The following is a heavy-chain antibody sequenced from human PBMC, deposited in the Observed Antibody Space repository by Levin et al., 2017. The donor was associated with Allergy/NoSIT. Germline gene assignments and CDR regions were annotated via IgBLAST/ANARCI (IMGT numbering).Heavy chain of an antibody. CDR3: ARAPSFSYYGSGSYNFDY. Sequence: SETLSLTCAVYGGSFSGYYWSWIRQPPGKGLEWIGEINHSGSTNYNPSLKSRVTISVDTSKNQFSLKLSSVTAADTAVYYCARAPSFSYYGSGSYNFDYWGQGTLVTVSS. V-gene: IGHV4-34*01. D-gene: IGHD3-10*01. CDR1: GGSFSGYY. J-gene: IGHJ4*02. CDR2: INHSGST.